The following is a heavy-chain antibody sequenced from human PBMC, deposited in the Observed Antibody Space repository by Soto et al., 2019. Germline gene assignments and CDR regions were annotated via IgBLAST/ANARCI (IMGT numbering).Heavy chain of an antibody. CDR3: ARDVYTDIVRRALHAY. J-gene: IGHJ4*02. CDR1: GFTFSSYA. CDR2: ISYDGSNK. D-gene: IGHD5-18*01. Sequence: PGGSLRLSCAASGFTFSSYAMHWVRQAPGKGLEWVAVISYDGSNKYYADSVKGRFTISRDNSKNTLYLQMNSLRAEDTAVYYCARDVYTDIVRRALHAYSAQGTLVPGS. V-gene: IGHV3-30-3*01.